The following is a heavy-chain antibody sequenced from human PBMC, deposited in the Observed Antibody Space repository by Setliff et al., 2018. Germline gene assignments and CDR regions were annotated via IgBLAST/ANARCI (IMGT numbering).Heavy chain of an antibody. V-gene: IGHV1-2*06. CDR2: INPNSGGT. CDR3: ARVKAPALYYYMDV. CDR1: GYTFTGYY. J-gene: IGHJ6*03. D-gene: IGHD3-16*02. Sequence: ASVKASCKASGYTFTGYYMHWVRQAPGQGLEWMGRINPNSGGTNYAQKFQGRVTMTRDTSISTAYMELSRLRSDDTAVYYCARVKAPALYYYMDVWGKGTTVTVSS.